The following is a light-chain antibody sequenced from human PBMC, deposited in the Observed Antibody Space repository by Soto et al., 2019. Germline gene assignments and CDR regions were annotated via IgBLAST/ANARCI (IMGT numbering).Light chain of an antibody. V-gene: IGKV3-20*01. CDR3: HQHGSSPPT. J-gene: IGKJ1*01. CDR1: HNVISSY. Sequence: EIVLTQSPGTLSLSPGERASLSCRXSHNVISSYLGWYQQKPGQATRILIYDASGRASGVPDRFSGSGSGTYFTLTILRPEPEAVEKYFCHQHGSSPPTFGQATKVEIK. CDR2: DAS.